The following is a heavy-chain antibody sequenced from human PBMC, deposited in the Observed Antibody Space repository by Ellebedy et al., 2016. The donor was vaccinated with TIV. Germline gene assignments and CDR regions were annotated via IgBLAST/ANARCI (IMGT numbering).Heavy chain of an antibody. Sequence: GESLKISCAASGFTFSSYGMHWVRQAPGKGLEWVAVIWYDGSNKYSADSVKGRFTISRDNSKNSLFLQMNSLRAEDTAVYYCARGYGDYGDHGFVAFDIWGQGTMVTVSS. J-gene: IGHJ3*02. D-gene: IGHD4-17*01. CDR1: GFTFSSYG. CDR2: IWYDGSNK. V-gene: IGHV3-33*08. CDR3: ARGYGDYGDHGFVAFDI.